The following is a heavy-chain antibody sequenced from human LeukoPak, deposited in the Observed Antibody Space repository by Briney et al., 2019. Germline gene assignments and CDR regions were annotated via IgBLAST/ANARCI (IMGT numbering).Heavy chain of an antibody. CDR1: GGSFSGYY. D-gene: IGHD6-19*01. CDR3: ARPVSGSNGWYYNY. J-gene: IGHJ4*02. V-gene: IGHV4-34*01. Sequence: SETLSLTCAVYGGSFSGYYWSWIRRPPGKGLEWIGEINHSGSTNYNPSLKSRVTISVDTSKNQFSLKLSSVTAADTAVYYCARPVSGSNGWYYNYWGQGTLVTVSS. CDR2: INHSGST.